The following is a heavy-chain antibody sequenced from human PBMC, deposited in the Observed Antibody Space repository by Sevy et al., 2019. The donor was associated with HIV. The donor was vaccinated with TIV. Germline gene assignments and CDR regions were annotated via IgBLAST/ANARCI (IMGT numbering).Heavy chain of an antibody. CDR2: ISNSGRTT. V-gene: IGHV3-11*04. J-gene: IGHJ3*02. D-gene: IGHD2-2*03. CDR3: VRDRSASWIDAFDI. CDR1: GFTFSDYY. Sequence: GGSLRRSCAASGFTFSDYYMTWVRQAPGKGLEWIAYISNSGRTTHNADSVDGRFTISRDNAKNSLYLQMNSLRVEDTAVYYCVRDRSASWIDAFDIWGRGARVTVSS.